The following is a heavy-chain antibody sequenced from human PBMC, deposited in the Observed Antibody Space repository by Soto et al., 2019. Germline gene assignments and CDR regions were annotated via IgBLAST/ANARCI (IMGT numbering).Heavy chain of an antibody. CDR2: IKKEESEK. V-gene: IGHV3-7*01. D-gene: IGHD4-17*01. J-gene: IGHJ4*02. CDR3: ARDSRTTTVVKY. Sequence: EVQLVESGGGLVQPGGSLRLSCAASGFTFSSYWMTWVRQAPGKGLEWVANIKKEESEKNSVDSVKGRFTISRDNAKNSLYLQMNSLRAEDTAVYYCARDSRTTTVVKYWGQGTLVTVSS. CDR1: GFTFSSYW.